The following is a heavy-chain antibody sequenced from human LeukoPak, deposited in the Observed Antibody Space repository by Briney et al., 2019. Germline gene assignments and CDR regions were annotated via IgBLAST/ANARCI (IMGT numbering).Heavy chain of an antibody. CDR2: ISYDGSNK. CDR1: GFTFSSYG. D-gene: IGHD3-10*01. Sequence: QPGGSLRLSCAASGFTFSSYGMHWVRQAPGKGLEWVAVISYDGSNKYYADSVKGRFTISRDNSKNTLYLQMNSLRAEDTAVYYCARTRGYGSGSYYSDYWGQGTLVTVSS. V-gene: IGHV3-30*03. J-gene: IGHJ4*02. CDR3: ARTRGYGSGSYYSDY.